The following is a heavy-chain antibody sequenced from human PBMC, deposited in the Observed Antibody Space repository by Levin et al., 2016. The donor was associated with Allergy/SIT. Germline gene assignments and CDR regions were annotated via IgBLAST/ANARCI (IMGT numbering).Heavy chain of an antibody. V-gene: IGHV1-3*01. Sequence: WVRQAPGQRLEWMGWINAGNGNTKYSQKFQGRVTITRDTSASTAYMELSSLRSEDTVVYYCARDLGYDILTGYYRDYWGQGTLVTVSS. D-gene: IGHD3-9*01. CDR2: INAGNGNT. J-gene: IGHJ4*02. CDR3: ARDLGYDILTGYYRDY.